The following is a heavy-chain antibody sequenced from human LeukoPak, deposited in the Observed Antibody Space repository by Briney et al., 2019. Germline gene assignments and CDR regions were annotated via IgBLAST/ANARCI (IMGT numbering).Heavy chain of an antibody. CDR3: AKGASSTGDSLNR. CDR2: INNDGSYI. V-gene: IGHV3-NL1*01. D-gene: IGHD1-14*01. J-gene: IGHJ4*02. CDR1: GFIFSNSA. Sequence: GGSLRLSCAASGFIFSNSAMNWVRQAPGKGLEWVSSINNDGSYIYYADSVKGRFTISRDNSKNTLYLQMNSLRAEDTAVYYCAKGASSTGDSLNRWGQGTLVTVSS.